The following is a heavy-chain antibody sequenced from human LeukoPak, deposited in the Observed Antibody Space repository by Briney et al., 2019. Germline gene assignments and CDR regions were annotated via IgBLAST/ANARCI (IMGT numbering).Heavy chain of an antibody. CDR1: GYSFTSYW. CDR2: IYPGDSNT. J-gene: IGHJ4*02. V-gene: IGHV5-51*01. D-gene: IGHD6-19*01. CDR3: VRAAVAGTGSFDY. Sequence: GESLKISCKGSGYSFTSYWIGWVRQMPGKGLEWMGIIYPGDSNTRYSPSFQGQVTISADKSISTAYLQWSSLKASDTAMYYCVRAAVAGTGSFDYWGQGTLVTVSS.